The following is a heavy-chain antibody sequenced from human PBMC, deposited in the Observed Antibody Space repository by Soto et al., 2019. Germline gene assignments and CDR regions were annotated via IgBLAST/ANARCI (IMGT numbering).Heavy chain of an antibody. CDR3: ASSRVVPAVYYYYYYMDV. CDR1: GGSISSYY. D-gene: IGHD2-2*01. J-gene: IGHJ6*03. V-gene: IGHV4-59*01. Sequence: PSETLSLTCTVSGGSISSYYWSWIRQPPGKGLEWIGYIYYSGSTNYNPSLKSRVTISVDTSKNQFSLKLSSVTAADTAVYYFASSRVVPAVYYYYYYMDVWGKGTTVTVSS. CDR2: IYYSGST.